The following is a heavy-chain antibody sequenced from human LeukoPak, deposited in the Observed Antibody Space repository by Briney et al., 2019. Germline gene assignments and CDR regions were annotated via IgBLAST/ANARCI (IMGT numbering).Heavy chain of an antibody. Sequence: ASVKVSCKASGYTYTSYGISWVRQAPGRGREWMGWISAYNGKTNYAQKLQGRVTMTTDTSTNTAYMELGILRADDTAGYYGARDRTTGTTPFDDSRQGSLVTVS. D-gene: IGHD1-7*01. CDR1: GYTYTSYG. CDR2: ISAYNGKT. J-gene: IGHJ4*01. CDR3: ARDRTTGTTPFDD. V-gene: IGHV1-18*01.